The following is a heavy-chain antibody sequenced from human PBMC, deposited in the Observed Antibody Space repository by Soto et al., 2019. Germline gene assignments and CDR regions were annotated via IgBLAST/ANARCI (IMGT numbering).Heavy chain of an antibody. J-gene: IGHJ5*02. V-gene: IGHV1-2*02. D-gene: IGHD6-6*01. Sequence: ASVKVSCKASGYTFTMYGISWVRLAPGQGLEWMGWINAHSGGTEYAQKFQGRVTLTRDTSIATAYLTLTSLTSDDTALYYCAKDLTRQLAYWLDPWGQGTQVTVSS. CDR3: AKDLTRQLAYWLDP. CDR1: GYTFTMYG. CDR2: INAHSGGT.